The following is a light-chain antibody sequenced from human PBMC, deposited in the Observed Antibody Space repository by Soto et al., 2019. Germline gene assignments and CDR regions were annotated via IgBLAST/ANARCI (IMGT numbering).Light chain of an antibody. Sequence: EIVLTHSPATLSLSPVEGATLSFSSSQSVSSTFLAWYQHKPGRPPRLLIYGASSRATDIPDRFSGGGSGTDFTLTIIRLEPEDFAVYYCQQYGSSLSITFGQGTRLEI. J-gene: IGKJ5*01. CDR3: QQYGSSLSIT. CDR2: GAS. CDR1: QSVSSTF. V-gene: IGKV3-20*01.